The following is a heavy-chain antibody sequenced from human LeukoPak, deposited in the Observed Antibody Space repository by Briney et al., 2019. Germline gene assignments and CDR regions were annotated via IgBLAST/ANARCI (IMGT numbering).Heavy chain of an antibody. D-gene: IGHD2-15*01. V-gene: IGHV1-46*01. CDR1: GYTFTSYA. Sequence: ASVKVSCKASGYTFTSYALHWGRQAPGQWLEWMGIINPSGGSTSYAQKFQGRVTMTRDTSTSTVYMELSSLRSEDTAVYYCARQKVVVVAALDYWGQGTLVTVSS. CDR2: INPSGGST. J-gene: IGHJ4*02. CDR3: ARQKVVVVAALDY.